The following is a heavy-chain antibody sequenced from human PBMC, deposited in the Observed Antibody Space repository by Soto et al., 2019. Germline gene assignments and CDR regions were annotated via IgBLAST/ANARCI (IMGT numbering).Heavy chain of an antibody. CDR3: ARAPAMGAAGLNAFDI. V-gene: IGHV3-21*01. D-gene: IGHD6-25*01. Sequence: GGSLRVSCAASGFTFSSYSMNWVRQAPGKGLEWVSSISSSSSYIYYADSVKGRFTISRDNAKNSLYLQMNSLRAEDTAVYYCARAPAMGAAGLNAFDIWGQGTMVTVSS. CDR2: ISSSSSYI. CDR1: GFTFSSYS. J-gene: IGHJ3*02.